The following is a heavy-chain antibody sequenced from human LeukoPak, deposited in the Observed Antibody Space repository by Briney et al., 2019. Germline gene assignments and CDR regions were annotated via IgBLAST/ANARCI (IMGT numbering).Heavy chain of an antibody. CDR3: ARDQDTAMVLDAFDI. Sequence: KPGGSLRLCCAASGFTFSSYSMNSVRQAPGKGLEWVSYISSSSSTIYYADSVKGRFTISRDNAKNSLYLQMNSLRAADTAVYYCARDQDTAMVLDAFDIWGQGTMVTVSS. V-gene: IGHV3-48*01. J-gene: IGHJ3*02. CDR2: ISSSSSTI. D-gene: IGHD5-18*01. CDR1: GFTFSSYS.